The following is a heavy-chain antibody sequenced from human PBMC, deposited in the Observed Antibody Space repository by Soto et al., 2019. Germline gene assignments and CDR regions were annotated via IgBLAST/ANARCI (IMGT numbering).Heavy chain of an antibody. J-gene: IGHJ6*02. D-gene: IGHD3-9*01. V-gene: IGHV3-74*01. Sequence: PGGSLRLSCAASGFTFSSYWMHWVRQAPGKGLVWVSRINSDGSSTSYADSVKGRFTISRDNAKNTLYLQMNSLRAEDTAVYYCTRGLVDSSPPYTYHGMDVWGQGT. CDR3: TRGLVDSSPPYTYHGMDV. CDR1: GFTFSSYW. CDR2: INSDGSST.